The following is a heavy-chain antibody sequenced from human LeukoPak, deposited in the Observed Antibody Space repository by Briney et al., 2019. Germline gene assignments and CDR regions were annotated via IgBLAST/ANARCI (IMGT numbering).Heavy chain of an antibody. CDR3: ARDIVVVPAAMSYASYGMDV. CDR2: ISAYNGKT. CDR1: GYTFTSYG. D-gene: IGHD2-2*01. J-gene: IGHJ6*02. V-gene: IGHV1-18*01. Sequence: ASVKVSCKASGYTFTSYGISWVRQAPGQGLEWMGWISAYNGKTNYAQKLQGRVTMTTDTSTSTAYMELRSLRSDDTAVYYCARDIVVVPAAMSYASYGMDVWGQGTTVTVSS.